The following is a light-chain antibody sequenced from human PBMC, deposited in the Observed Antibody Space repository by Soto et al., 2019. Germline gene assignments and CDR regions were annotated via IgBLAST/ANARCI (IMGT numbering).Light chain of an antibody. CDR2: GAS. CDR1: QSVSSSC. CDR3: HQCGSSPIT. Sequence: EIVLTQSPGTLSLSPGERATLSCRASQSVSSSCLAWYQQKPGQPPRLLIYGASSRATGIPDRFSGSGSGTDFTLTISRLEPEDFAVYFCHQCGSSPITFGGGTKVEIK. J-gene: IGKJ4*01. V-gene: IGKV3-20*01.